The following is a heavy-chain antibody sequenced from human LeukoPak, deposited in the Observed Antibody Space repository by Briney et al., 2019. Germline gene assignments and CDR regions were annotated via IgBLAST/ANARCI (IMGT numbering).Heavy chain of an antibody. Sequence: PGGSLRLSCAASEFTFTTYGMHWVRQAPGKGLEWVAVISSDGVYKFYADSVKGRFTISRDNSKNTLSLQMNSLRAEDTAVYYCAKDTYYYDSSGYYGYWGQGTLVTVSS. CDR1: EFTFTTYG. J-gene: IGHJ4*02. V-gene: IGHV3-30*18. CDR3: AKDTYYYDSSGYYGY. D-gene: IGHD3-22*01. CDR2: ISSDGVYK.